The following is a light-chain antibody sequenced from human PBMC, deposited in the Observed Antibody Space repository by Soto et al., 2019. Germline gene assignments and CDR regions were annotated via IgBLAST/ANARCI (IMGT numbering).Light chain of an antibody. CDR3: QHYNSYSEA. CDR2: KAS. V-gene: IGKV1-5*03. CDR1: QTISSW. Sequence: DIQMTQSPSSLSASVGDRVTITVRASQTISSWLAWYQQKPGKAPKLLIYKASTLKSGVPSRFSGSGSGTEFTLTISSLQPDDFATYYCQHYNSYSEAFGQGTRLEI. J-gene: IGKJ5*01.